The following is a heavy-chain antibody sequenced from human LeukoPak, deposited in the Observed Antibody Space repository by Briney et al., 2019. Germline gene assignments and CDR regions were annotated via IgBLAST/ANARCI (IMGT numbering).Heavy chain of an antibody. CDR3: ITDRGSGWLFDY. V-gene: IGHV3-15*01. CDR1: GFTFSNAW. J-gene: IGHJ4*02. D-gene: IGHD6-19*01. CDR2: IKSKTDGGTT. Sequence: GGSLRLSCAASGFTFSNAWMSWVRQAPGKGLEWVGRIKSKTDGGTTDYAAPVKGRFTISRDDSNNTLYLQMNSLKTEDTAIYYCITDRGSGWLFDYWGQGTLVTVSS.